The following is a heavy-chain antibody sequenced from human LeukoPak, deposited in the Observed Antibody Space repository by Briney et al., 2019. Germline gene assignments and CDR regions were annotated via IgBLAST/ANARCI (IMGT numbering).Heavy chain of an antibody. CDR3: ARGLVHDTSGCYSDY. CDR1: GFTFSAFW. J-gene: IGHJ4*02. CDR2: INSDDSRT. D-gene: IGHD3-22*01. V-gene: IGHV3-74*01. Sequence: GGSLRLSCAASGFTFSAFWMHWVRQAPGKGLVWASRINSDDSRTTYADSVKGRFTISRDNAKNTLYLQMNSLRAEDTAVYYCARGLVHDTSGCYSDYWGQGTLVTVSS.